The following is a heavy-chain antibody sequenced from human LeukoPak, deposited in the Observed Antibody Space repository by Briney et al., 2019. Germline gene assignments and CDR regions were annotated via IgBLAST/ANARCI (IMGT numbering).Heavy chain of an antibody. J-gene: IGHJ5*02. Sequence: PGGSLRLSCAVSGFTVSRNYMSWVRQAPGKGLEWVAFTSYDGSKKYYGDSVKGRFTISRDNSKNTLYLQMSTLRAEDTAVYYCTRNPEMQYWFDPWGQGTLVTVSS. CDR2: TSYDGSKK. CDR3: TRNPEMQYWFDP. CDR1: GFTVSRNY. V-gene: IGHV3-30-3*01. D-gene: IGHD2/OR15-2a*01.